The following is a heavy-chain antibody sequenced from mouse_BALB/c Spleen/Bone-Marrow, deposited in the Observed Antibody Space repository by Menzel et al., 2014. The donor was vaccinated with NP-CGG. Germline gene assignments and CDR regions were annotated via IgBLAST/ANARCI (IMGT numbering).Heavy chain of an antibody. CDR3: AISRYFDN. CDR1: GYTFTDYY. J-gene: IGHJ2*01. CDR2: INPNTDGT. Sequence: DVKLQESGPELVKPGTSVKMSCKASGYTFTDYYMMWVRQSHGKSLEWIGHINPNTDGTFYNQKFKGKATLTVDKSSSTAYMQLNSLTSEDSAVYYCAISRYFDNWGQGTTLTVSS. V-gene: IGHV1-26*01. D-gene: IGHD3-3*01.